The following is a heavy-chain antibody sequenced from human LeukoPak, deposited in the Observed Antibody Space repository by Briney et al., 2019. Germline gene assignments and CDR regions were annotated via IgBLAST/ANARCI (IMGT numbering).Heavy chain of an antibody. J-gene: IGHJ4*02. D-gene: IGHD6-19*01. CDR3: ARETSGWCFNY. CDR1: GFSFSSYW. V-gene: IGHV3-7*01. Sequence: PGGSLRLSCAASGFSFSSYWMNWVRQAPGKGLEWVANIKQDGSEKYYLDSVKGRFTISRDNATNSLYLQMNSLRAEDTAVYYCARETSGWCFNYWGQGTLVTVSS. CDR2: IKQDGSEK.